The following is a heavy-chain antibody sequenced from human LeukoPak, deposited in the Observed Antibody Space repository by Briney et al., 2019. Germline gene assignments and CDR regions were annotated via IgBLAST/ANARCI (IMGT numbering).Heavy chain of an antibody. D-gene: IGHD3-22*01. CDR3: ATDRSNHDNFDS. CDR1: GGTFRTYV. J-gene: IGHJ4*02. CDR2: ISPIFNAA. Sequence: SVKVSCKASGGTFRTYVFSWVRQDPGQGLEWMGGISPIFNAANYAQKFKGRVAITADEGTNTVYMEMSSLTSEDTAVYYCATDRSNHDNFDSWGQGTLVTVSS. V-gene: IGHV1-69*13.